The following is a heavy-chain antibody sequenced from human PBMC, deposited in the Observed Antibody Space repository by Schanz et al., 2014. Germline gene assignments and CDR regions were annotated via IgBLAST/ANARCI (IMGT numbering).Heavy chain of an antibody. J-gene: IGHJ6*03. CDR3: ARDHQWLARYYMDV. CDR1: GFTFSDYY. D-gene: IGHD6-19*01. V-gene: IGHV3-11*06. CDR2: ISGSSIHK. Sequence: VRLVESGGGLVKPGGSLRLSCAASGFTFSDYYMAWIRQAPGKGLEWVSHISGSSIHKNYADSVKGRFIISRDNAKNSLYLEMNSLRAGDTAVYYCARDHQWLARYYMDVWGKGTTVTVSS.